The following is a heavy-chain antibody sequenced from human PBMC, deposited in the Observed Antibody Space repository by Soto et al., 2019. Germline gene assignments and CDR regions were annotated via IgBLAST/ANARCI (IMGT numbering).Heavy chain of an antibody. V-gene: IGHV1-2*04. J-gene: IGHJ6*02. Sequence: ASVKVSCKASGYTFTGYYMHWVRQAPGQGLEWMGWINPNSGGTNYAQKFRGWVTMTRDTSISTAYMELSRLRSDDTAVYYCARARGAAGHYYYGMDVWGQGTTVTVSS. CDR1: GYTFTGYY. D-gene: IGHD6-13*01. CDR3: ARARGAAGHYYYGMDV. CDR2: INPNSGGT.